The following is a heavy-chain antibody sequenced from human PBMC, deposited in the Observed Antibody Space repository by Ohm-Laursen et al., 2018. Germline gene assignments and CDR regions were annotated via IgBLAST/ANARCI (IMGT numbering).Heavy chain of an antibody. CDR3: ARHGGYSSSPSR. D-gene: IGHD6-6*01. CDR2: ISSSGST. V-gene: IGHV4-4*07. CDR1: GDSFSTYY. Sequence: SDTLSLTCTVSGDSFSTYYWSWIRQPAGKGLEWIGRISSSGSTNYNPSLKSRVTMSVDTSKSQFSLKLSSVTAADTAVYYCARHGGYSSSPSRWGQGTLVTVSS. J-gene: IGHJ4*02.